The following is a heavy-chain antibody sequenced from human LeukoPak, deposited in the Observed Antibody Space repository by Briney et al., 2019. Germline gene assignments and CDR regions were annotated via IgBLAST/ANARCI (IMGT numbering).Heavy chain of an antibody. CDR1: GFPFSTYS. J-gene: IGHJ4*02. CDR3: ARDSSHYLGSSDY. D-gene: IGHD6-6*01. Sequence: GGSLRLSCAASGFPFSTYSMNWVRQAPGKGLEWVSVISSSNSYIYYADSVKGRFTISRDNAKNALYLQMNSLRAEDTAIYYCARDSSHYLGSSDYWGQGTLVTVSS. V-gene: IGHV3-21*04. CDR2: ISSSNSYI.